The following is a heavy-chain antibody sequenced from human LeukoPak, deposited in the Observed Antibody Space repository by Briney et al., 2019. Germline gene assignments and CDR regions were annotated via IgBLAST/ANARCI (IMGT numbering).Heavy chain of an antibody. J-gene: IGHJ3*02. D-gene: IGHD3-16*01. CDR3: ARAPADYDYVWGSDLLSDAFDI. CDR1: GGSISSYY. CDR2: IYYSGST. Sequence: SETLSLTCTVSGGSISSYYWSWIRQPPGKGLEWIGYIYYSGSTNYNPSLKSRVTISVDTSKNQFSLKLSSVTAADTAVYYCARAPADYDYVWGSDLLSDAFDIWAKGQWSPSLQ. V-gene: IGHV4-59*01.